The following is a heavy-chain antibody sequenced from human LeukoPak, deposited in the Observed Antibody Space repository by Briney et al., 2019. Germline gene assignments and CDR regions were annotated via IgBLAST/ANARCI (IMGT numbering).Heavy chain of an antibody. CDR1: GGSISSNSYY. CDR3: ARGPCSTSCYGYGFDP. Sequence: SETLSLTCAVSGGSISSNSYYWGWIRQPPGKGLEWIGSIYYSGSTYYNPSLKSRVTISVDTSKNQFSLKLSSVTAADTAVYYCARGPCSTSCYGYGFDPWGQGTLVTVSS. V-gene: IGHV4-39*01. J-gene: IGHJ5*02. D-gene: IGHD2-2*01. CDR2: IYYSGST.